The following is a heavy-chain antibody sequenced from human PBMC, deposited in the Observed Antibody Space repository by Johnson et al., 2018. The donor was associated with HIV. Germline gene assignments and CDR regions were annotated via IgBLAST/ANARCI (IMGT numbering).Heavy chain of an antibody. D-gene: IGHD4-23*01. CDR1: GFTFDDYG. CDR3: ARVSDDYGGNPAAWGAFDI. V-gene: IGHV3-20*04. J-gene: IGHJ3*02. CDR2: INWNCDST. Sequence: VQLVESGGGVVRPGGSLRLSCAASGFTFDDYGVSWVRQAPGKGLEWVSGINWNCDSTDYADSVKGRFTISRDNAKNSLFLQMNSRRAEDTALYYCARVSDDYGGNPAAWGAFDIWGQGTMVTVSS.